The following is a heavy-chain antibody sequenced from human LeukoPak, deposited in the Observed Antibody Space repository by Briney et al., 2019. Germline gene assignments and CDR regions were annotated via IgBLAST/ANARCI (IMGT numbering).Heavy chain of an antibody. D-gene: IGHD6-19*01. Sequence: PGGSLRLSCAASGFTFSSYGMHWVRQAPGQGLEWVAGIWYDGSNKYYADSVKGRFTISRDNSKNTLYLQMNSLRAEDTAVYYCATERDRWYSSGWSGGDYWGQGTLVTVSS. CDR1: GFTFSSYG. CDR2: IWYDGSNK. J-gene: IGHJ4*02. CDR3: ATERDRWYSSGWSGGDY. V-gene: IGHV3-33*01.